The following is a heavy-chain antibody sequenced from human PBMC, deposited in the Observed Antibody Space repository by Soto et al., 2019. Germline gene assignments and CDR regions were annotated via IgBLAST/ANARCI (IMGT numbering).Heavy chain of an antibody. CDR3: AKVRSGYYRGYYGMDV. J-gene: IGHJ6*02. CDR2: ISGSGGST. CDR1: GFTFSSYA. Sequence: EVQLLESGGGLVQPGGSLRLSCAASGFTFSSYAMSWVRQAPGKGLEWVSAISGSGGSTYYADSVKGRFTISRDNSKNTLYLQMNSLRAEDTAVYYCAKVRSGYYRGYYGMDVWGQGTTVTVSS. V-gene: IGHV3-23*01. D-gene: IGHD3-3*01.